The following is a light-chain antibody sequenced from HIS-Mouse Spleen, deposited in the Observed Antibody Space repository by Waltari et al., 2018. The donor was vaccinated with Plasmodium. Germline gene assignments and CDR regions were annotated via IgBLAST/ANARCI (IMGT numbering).Light chain of an antibody. CDR1: QSVSSN. Sequence: EIVMTQSTATLSVSPGQRPTISCRASQSVSSNLAWYQQKPGQAPMLIYGASTRATGIPARFSGSGSGTEFTLTISSLQSEDFAVYYCQQYNNWSFTFGPGTKVDIK. CDR2: GAS. V-gene: IGKV3-15*01. CDR3: QQYNNWSFT. J-gene: IGKJ3*01.